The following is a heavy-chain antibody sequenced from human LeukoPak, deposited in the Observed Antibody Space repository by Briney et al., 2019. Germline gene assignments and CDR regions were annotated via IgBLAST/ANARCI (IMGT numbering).Heavy chain of an antibody. CDR3: ARTYCSSTSCCNP. CDR2: IYYSGST. CDR1: GGSISSSDYY. V-gene: IGHV4-39*01. D-gene: IGHD2-2*01. J-gene: IGHJ5*02. Sequence: SETLSLTCTVSGGSISSSDYYWGWIRQPPGKGLEWIGSIYYSGSTYYNPSLKSRVTISVDTSKNQFSLKLSSVTAADTAVYYCARTYCSSTSCCNPWGQGTLVTVSS.